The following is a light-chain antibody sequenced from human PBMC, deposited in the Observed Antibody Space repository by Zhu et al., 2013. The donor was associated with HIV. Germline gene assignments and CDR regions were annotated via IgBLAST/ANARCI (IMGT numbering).Light chain of an antibody. Sequence: DIQMTQSPSSLSASVGDRVTITCQASRDISNYLSWYQQKPGKAPKLLIYDASNLEAGVPSRFSGSASGTDFTFTISSLQPEDIAIYYCQQYHNLVTFGPGTKVDIK. CDR3: QQYHNLVT. CDR1: RDISNY. J-gene: IGKJ3*01. V-gene: IGKV1-33*01. CDR2: DAS.